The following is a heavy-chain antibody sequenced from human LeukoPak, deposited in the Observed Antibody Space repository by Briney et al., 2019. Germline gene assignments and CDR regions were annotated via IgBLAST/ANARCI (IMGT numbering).Heavy chain of an antibody. CDR1: GGSIISGDYY. CDR2: IYYSGST. CDR3: AGESTFGRVIDQNWFDP. J-gene: IGHJ5*02. V-gene: IGHV4-30-4*01. D-gene: IGHD3-16*02. Sequence: SETQSLTCTVSGGSIISGDYYWSWIRQPPGKGLEWIGYIYYSGSTYYNPSLKSRVTISLDTSKNQFSLKLSSVTTADTAVYYYAGESTFGRVIDQNWFDPWGQGTLVTVSS.